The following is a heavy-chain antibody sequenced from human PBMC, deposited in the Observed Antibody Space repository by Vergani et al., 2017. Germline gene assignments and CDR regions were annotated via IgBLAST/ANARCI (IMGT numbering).Heavy chain of an antibody. CDR2: FDPSDSYT. CDR1: GYSFTSYW. CDR3: ARRRGYSGYDHRAFDI. V-gene: IGHV5-10-1*03. D-gene: IGHD5-12*01. Sequence: EVQLVQSGAEVKKPGESLRISCKGSGYSFTSYWISWVRQMPGKGREWMGRFDPSDSYTNYSPSFQGHVTISADKSISTAYLQWSSLKASDTAMYYCARRRGYSGYDHRAFDIWGQGTMVTVSS. J-gene: IGHJ3*02.